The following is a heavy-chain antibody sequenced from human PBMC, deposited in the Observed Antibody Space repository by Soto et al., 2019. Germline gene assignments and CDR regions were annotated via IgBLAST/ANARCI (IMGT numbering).Heavy chain of an antibody. J-gene: IGHJ6*03. CDR3: AKMGSSSSGEYYYYMDV. V-gene: IGHV3-23*01. D-gene: IGHD6-6*01. CDR1: EFTFSSYS. CDR2: ISGSGGST. Sequence: VSPGLSCAASEFTFSSYSMSWVRQAPGKGLEWVSAISGSGGSTYYADSVKGRFTISRDNSKNTLYLQMNSLRAEDTAVYYCAKMGSSSSGEYYYYMDVWGKGTTVTVSS.